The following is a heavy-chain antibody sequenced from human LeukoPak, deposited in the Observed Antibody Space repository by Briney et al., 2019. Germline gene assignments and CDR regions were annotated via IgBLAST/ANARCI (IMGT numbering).Heavy chain of an antibody. J-gene: IGHJ6*02. CDR3: TREGYYDFWSGYYTGEGGVGYYGMDV. CDR1: GFTFGDYA. CDR2: IRSKAYGGTT. V-gene: IGHV3-49*04. D-gene: IGHD3-3*01. Sequence: PGRSLRLSCTASGFTFGDYAMSWVRQAPGKGLEWVGFIRSKAYGGTTEYAASVKGRFTISRDDSKSIAYLQMNSLKTEDTAVYYCTREGYYDFWSGYYTGEGGVGYYGMDVWGQGTTVTVSS.